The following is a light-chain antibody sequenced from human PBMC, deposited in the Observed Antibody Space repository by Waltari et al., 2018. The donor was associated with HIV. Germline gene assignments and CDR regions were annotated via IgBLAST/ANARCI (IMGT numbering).Light chain of an antibody. J-gene: IGLJ1*01. V-gene: IGLV1-36*01. CDR2: SDD. Sequence: QSVLTQPPSVSAVPGQRVTIFCSGGSSNIGNYAVSWYQHVPGEAPNFVMYSDDLLTTGVSDRFSASKSGTSASLSISGLQPEDVADYYCATWDDNVSAYVFGPGTWVTVL. CDR3: ATWDDNVSAYV. CDR1: SSNIGNYA.